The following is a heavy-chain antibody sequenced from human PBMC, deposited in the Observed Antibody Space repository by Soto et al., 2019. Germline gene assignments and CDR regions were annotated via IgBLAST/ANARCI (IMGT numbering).Heavy chain of an antibody. CDR2: INPSGGST. CDR3: DRDEVLSSSWSMGGWFDP. CDR1: GYTFTSYY. J-gene: IGHJ5*02. V-gene: IGHV1-46*03. D-gene: IGHD6-13*01. Sequence: QVQLVQSGAEVKKPGASVKVSCKASGYTFTSYYMHWVRQAPGQGLEWMGIINPSGGSTSYAQKFPGRVTMNRDPSTSTVYMELSSLRSEDTAVYYWDRDEVLSSSWSMGGWFDPWGQGTLVTVSS.